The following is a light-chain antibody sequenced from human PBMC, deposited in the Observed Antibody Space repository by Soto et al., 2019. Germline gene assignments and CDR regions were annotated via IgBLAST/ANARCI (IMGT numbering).Light chain of an antibody. CDR2: SNS. CDR3: AAWDDSLNGPV. J-gene: IGLJ3*02. Sequence: QSVLTQPPSASGTPGQRVTISCSGSSSNIGSNYVYWYQQLPGAAPKLLIYSNSQRPSGVPDRFSGSKSGTSASLAISGLRSEDEADYHCAAWDDSLNGPVFGGGTKLTVL. V-gene: IGLV1-47*02. CDR1: SSNIGSNY.